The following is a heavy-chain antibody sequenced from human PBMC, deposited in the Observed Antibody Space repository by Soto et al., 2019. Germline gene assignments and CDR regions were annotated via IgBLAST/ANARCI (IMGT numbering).Heavy chain of an antibody. V-gene: IGHV3-7*01. D-gene: IGHD2-2*01. J-gene: IGHJ6*03. CDR3: ARTRGAYYYYYYMDV. Sequence: EGSLRLSCAASGFSVSSYWMSWVRQAPGKGLEWVANIKQDGSEKYYVDSVKGRFTISRDNAKNSLYLQMNSLRAEDTAVYYCARTRGAYYYYYYMDVWGKGTTVTVSS. CDR2: IKQDGSEK. CDR1: GFSVSSYW.